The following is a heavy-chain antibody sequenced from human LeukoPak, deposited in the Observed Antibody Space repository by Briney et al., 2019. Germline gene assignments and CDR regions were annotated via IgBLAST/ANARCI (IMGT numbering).Heavy chain of an antibody. CDR1: GFPFSSYG. J-gene: IGHJ4*02. Sequence: GRSLRLSCVASGFPFSSYGMHWVRQAPGKGLEWVAVIWSVGGAEYYADSVKGRFTISRDNSKNTLYLQMNSLRAEDTAVYYCALVTTVTAIDYWGQGTLVTVSS. D-gene: IGHD4-17*01. CDR2: IWSVGGAE. V-gene: IGHV3-33*01. CDR3: ALVTTVTAIDY.